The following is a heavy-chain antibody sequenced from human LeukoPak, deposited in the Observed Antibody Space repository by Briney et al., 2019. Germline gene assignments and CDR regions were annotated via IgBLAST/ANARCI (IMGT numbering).Heavy chain of an antibody. Sequence: GASVKVSCKTSGDTFTDHYIHWIRQTPRRGLESLGWINPQRGSTDSAQNFQGRLTMTRDTSINTAYMELFSLTSDDTAIYYYARSILIMIRGAVHYCGQGSLVAVSS. CDR3: ARSILIMIRGAVHY. CDR1: GDTFTDHY. J-gene: IGHJ4*02. CDR2: INPQRGST. V-gene: IGHV1-2*02. D-gene: IGHD3-10*01.